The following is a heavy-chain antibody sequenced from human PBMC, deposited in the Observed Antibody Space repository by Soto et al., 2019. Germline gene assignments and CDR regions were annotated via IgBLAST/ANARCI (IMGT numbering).Heavy chain of an antibody. J-gene: IGHJ4*02. V-gene: IGHV3-23*01. CDR3: ATHGGFLVFDY. CDR1: GFTFSSYA. D-gene: IGHD2-8*02. CDR2: ISGSGGST. Sequence: GGSLRLSCAASGFTFSSYAMSWVRQAPGKGLEWVSAISGSGGSTYYADSVRGRFTISRDNSKNTLYLQMNSLRAEDTAVYYCATHGGFLVFDYWGQGTLVTVSS.